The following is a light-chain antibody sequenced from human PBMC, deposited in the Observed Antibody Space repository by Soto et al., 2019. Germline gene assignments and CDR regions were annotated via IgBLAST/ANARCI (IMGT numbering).Light chain of an antibody. CDR2: GAS. V-gene: IGKV3-15*01. J-gene: IGKJ2*03. Sequence: EIVMTQSPATLSVSPGERVTLSCRASHNVINNLAWYQQKPGQPPRLLIQGASARATGIPVRFSGSGSGTEFTLTISSLQSEDFGVYYCQQYKDLYSFGQGTKLEIK. CDR1: HNVINN. CDR3: QQYKDLYS.